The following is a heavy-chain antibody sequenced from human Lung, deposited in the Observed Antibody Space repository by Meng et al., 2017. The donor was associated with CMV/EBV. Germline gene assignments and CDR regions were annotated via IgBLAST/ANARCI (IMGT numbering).Heavy chain of an antibody. Sequence: GGSRRLSCAASGFTFSSYEMNWVRQAQGKGLEWISYISGSGSTIKYADSVKGRLTISRDNAKNSLYLQMNSLRAEDTAVYYCAIERSDVFGDVWGQGTTVTVSS. CDR1: GFTFSSYE. CDR3: AIERSDVFGDV. CDR2: ISGSGSTI. V-gene: IGHV3-48*03. D-gene: IGHD3-3*01. J-gene: IGHJ6*02.